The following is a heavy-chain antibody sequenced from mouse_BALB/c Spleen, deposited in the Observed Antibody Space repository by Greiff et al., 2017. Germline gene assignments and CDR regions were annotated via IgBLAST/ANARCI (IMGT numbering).Heavy chain of an antibody. V-gene: IGHV1-14*01. CDR1: GYTFTSYV. J-gene: IGHJ3*01. Sequence: VQLQQSGPELVKPGASVKMSCKASGYTFTSYVMHWVKQKPGQGLEWIGYINPYNDGTKYNEKFKGKATLTSDKSSSTAYMELSSLTSEDSAVYYCARSGDYYGSSYIAYWGQGTLVTVSA. D-gene: IGHD1-1*01. CDR2: INPYNDGT. CDR3: ARSGDYYGSSYIAY.